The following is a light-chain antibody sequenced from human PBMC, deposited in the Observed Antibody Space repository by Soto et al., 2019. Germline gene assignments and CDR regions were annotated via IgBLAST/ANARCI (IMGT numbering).Light chain of an antibody. CDR1: QSVNSY. V-gene: IGKV3-11*01. J-gene: IGKJ2*01. CDR3: QHRTSRYP. Sequence: EIVLTQSPATLSLSPGERATLSCTASQSVNSYLAWYQHRPGQAPRLLIYDTFNRATGVPARFSGSGSGTDFTLTISSLEPEDFAVYYCQHRTSRYPFGQGTKVETK. CDR2: DTF.